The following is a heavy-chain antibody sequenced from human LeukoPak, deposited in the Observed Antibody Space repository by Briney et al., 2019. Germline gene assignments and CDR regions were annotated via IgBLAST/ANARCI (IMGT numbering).Heavy chain of an antibody. D-gene: IGHD3-10*01. V-gene: IGHV3-21*01. J-gene: IGHJ4*02. CDR3: ATDVLLWFGEHQNKRDY. CDR1: GFTFSSYS. CDR2: ISSSSSYI. Sequence: GGSLRLSCAASGFTFSSYSMNWVRQAPGKGLEWVSSISSSSSYIYYADSVKGRFTISRDNAKNSLYLQKNSLRAEDTAVYYCATDVLLWFGEHQNKRDYWGQGTLVTVSS.